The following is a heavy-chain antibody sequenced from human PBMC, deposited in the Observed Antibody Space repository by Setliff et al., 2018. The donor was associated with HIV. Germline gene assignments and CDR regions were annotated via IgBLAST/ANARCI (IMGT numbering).Heavy chain of an antibody. Sequence: ASVKVSCKASGYTFNDYGISWVRQAPGQGLEWMGWINPNSGGTKSAQKFQGRVTMTWDTSISTYYMEVTRLKSDDTAVYYCARVRGHCTGGGCYSDYYGMDVWGQGTTVTVSS. V-gene: IGHV1-2*02. CDR3: ARVRGHCTGGGCYSDYYGMDV. D-gene: IGHD2-8*02. CDR2: INPNSGGT. J-gene: IGHJ6*02. CDR1: GYTFNDYG.